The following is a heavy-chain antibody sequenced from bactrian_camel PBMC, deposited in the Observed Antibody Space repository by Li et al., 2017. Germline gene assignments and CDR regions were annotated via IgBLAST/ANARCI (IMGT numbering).Heavy chain of an antibody. CDR2: MGIGGGST. D-gene: IGHD4*01. V-gene: IGHV3S1*01. CDR3: AVRSDYRDDWWDETEYAY. CDR1: GFTFSNYV. Sequence: QVQLVESGGGLVQPGGSLRLSCTASGFTFSNYVMDWVRQAPGKGLEWDSGMGIGGGSTYYADSVKGRFTISHDQAKNTLYLQLNGLKAEDTAMYYCAVRSDYRDDWWDETEYAYWGQGTQVTVS. J-gene: IGHJ4*01.